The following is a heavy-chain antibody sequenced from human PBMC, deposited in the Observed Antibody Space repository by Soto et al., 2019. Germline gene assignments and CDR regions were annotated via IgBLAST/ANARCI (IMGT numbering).Heavy chain of an antibody. CDR1: GFTFNNYG. V-gene: IGHV3-30*03. Sequence: GGSLRLSCAASGFTFNNYGMHWVRQAPGKGLEWVVVISFDGRNTYYVDSVKGRFTISRDNSKNTLYLQMNSLRAEDTAVYYCARRGSGSYYDYWGQGTLVTVSS. J-gene: IGHJ4*02. CDR2: ISFDGRNT. D-gene: IGHD1-26*01. CDR3: ARRGSGSYYDY.